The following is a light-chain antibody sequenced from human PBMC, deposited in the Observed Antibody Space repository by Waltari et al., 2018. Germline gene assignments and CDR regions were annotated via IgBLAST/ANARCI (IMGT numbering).Light chain of an antibody. V-gene: IGLV1-47*01. CDR2: RNN. CDR1: SPNIGSNY. J-gene: IGLJ3*02. CDR3: AAWDDSLSAGV. Sequence: QSVLTQPPSASGTPGPRVTISCSGSSPNIGSNYVYWYQQLPGTAPKLLIYRNNQRPSGVPDRFSGSKSGTSASLAISGLRSEDEADYYCAAWDDSLSAGVFGGGTKLTVL.